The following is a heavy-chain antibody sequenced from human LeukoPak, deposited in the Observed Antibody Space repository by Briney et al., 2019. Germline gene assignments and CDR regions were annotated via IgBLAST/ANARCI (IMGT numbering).Heavy chain of an antibody. D-gene: IGHD6-6*01. CDR2: ITPSGGST. CDR1: GYTXTSYY. V-gene: IGHV1-46*01. CDR3: AREGGIAARPMDY. Sequence: GASVKVSCKASGYTXTSYYIHWVRQAPGQGLEWMGIITPSGGSTSYAQKFQGRVTMTRDTSTSTVYMELSSLRSEDTAVYYCAREGGIAARPMDYWGQGTLVTVSS. J-gene: IGHJ4*02.